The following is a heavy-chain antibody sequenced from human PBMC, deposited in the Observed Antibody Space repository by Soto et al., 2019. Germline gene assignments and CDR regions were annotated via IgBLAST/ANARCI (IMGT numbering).Heavy chain of an antibody. V-gene: IGHV4-61*01. CDR1: GGSVSSGSYY. CDR3: ARDWRYRSGGYSD. Sequence: PSETLSLTCTVSGGSVSSGSYYWSWIRQPPGKGLEWIGYIYYSGSTNYNPALTSPVTISVDTSKTQFSLKLSSVNAADTAVYYLARDWRYRSGGYSDWGQGTLVTV. CDR2: IYYSGST. J-gene: IGHJ4*02. D-gene: IGHD6-19*01.